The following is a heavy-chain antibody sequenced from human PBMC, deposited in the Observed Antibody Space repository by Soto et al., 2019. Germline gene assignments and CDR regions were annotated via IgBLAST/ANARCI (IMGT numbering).Heavy chain of an antibody. CDR3: ASGLRVRYFDWLPSPEEGFDY. CDR1: GYTFRNYG. D-gene: IGHD3-9*01. Sequence: ASVKVSCKASGYTFRNYGIHWVRQAPGQRLEWMGWINAGNSDNTRYSQKFQGRVTITADKSTSTAYMELSSLRSEDTAVYYCASGLRVRYFDWLPSPEEGFDYWG. J-gene: IGHJ4*01. V-gene: IGHV1-3*01. CDR2: INAGNSDNT.